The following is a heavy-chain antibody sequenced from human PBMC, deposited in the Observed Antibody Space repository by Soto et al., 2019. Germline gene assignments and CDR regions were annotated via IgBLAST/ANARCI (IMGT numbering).Heavy chain of an antibody. D-gene: IGHD3-22*01. CDR1: GFTFSSYW. V-gene: IGHV3-33*08. CDR2: IWYDGSNK. J-gene: IGHJ4*02. Sequence: HPGGSLRLSCAASGFTFSSYWMSWVRQAPGKGLEWVAVIWYDGSNKYYADSVKGRFTISRDNSKNTLYLQMNSLRAEDTAVYYCATLYYDSSFGPFDYWGQGTLVTVSS. CDR3: ATLYYDSSFGPFDY.